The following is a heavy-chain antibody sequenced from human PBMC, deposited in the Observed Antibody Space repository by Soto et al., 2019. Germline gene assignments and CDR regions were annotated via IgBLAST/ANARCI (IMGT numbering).Heavy chain of an antibody. CDR3: ARGGAQFDY. CDR2: ISSNGGST. D-gene: IGHD1-26*01. Sequence: GGSLRLSCAASGFRFDDYGMHWVRQVPGKGLEWVSTISSNGGSTYYANSVKGRFTISRDNSKNTLYLQMGSLRADDMAVYYCARGGAQFDYWGQGTLVTVSS. J-gene: IGHJ4*02. CDR1: GFRFDDYG. V-gene: IGHV3-64*01.